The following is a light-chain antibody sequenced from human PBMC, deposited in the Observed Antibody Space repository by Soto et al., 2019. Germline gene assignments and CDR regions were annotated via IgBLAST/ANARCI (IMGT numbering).Light chain of an antibody. J-gene: IGKJ2*01. CDR2: QIS. CDR3: MLVPHWPYT. V-gene: IGKV2-30*01. Sequence: DVVLTQSPLSLPVTVGQPASISCRSSQSLVYRDGTTYLNWFQQRPGQSPRRLIYQISKRDSGVPDRFIVSSSVSDFTLKISRVEAEDVGVYYCMLVPHWPYTFGQGTKLELK. CDR1: QSLVYRDGTTY.